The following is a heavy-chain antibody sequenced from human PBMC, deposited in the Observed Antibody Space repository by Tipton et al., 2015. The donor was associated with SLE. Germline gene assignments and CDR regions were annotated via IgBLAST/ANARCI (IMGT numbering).Heavy chain of an antibody. V-gene: IGHV4-34*01. CDR1: GGSFSGYY. J-gene: IGHJ4*02. D-gene: IGHD6-13*01. Sequence: TLSLTCAVYGGSFSGYYWSWVRQPPGKGLEWIGEIYHSGSTNYNPSPKSRVTISVDKSKNQFSLKLSSVTAADTAVYYCARVGIGSSWSFGYWGQGTLVTVSS. CDR2: IYHSGST. CDR3: ARVGIGSSWSFGY.